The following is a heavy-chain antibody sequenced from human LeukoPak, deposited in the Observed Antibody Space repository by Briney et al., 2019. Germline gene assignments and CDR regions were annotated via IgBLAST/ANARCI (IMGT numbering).Heavy chain of an antibody. J-gene: IGHJ4*02. CDR3: GRHSGGPYFEY. CDR1: GFTFSNYG. D-gene: IGHD6-19*01. V-gene: IGHV3-23*01. Sequence: GGSLRLSCAASGFTFSNYGMSWVRQAPGKGLEWVSAITSNGGSTDYADSVRGRFTISRDNSKNTLYLQVNSLRGEDTAVYYCGRHSGGPYFEYWGQGTLVTVSS. CDR2: ITSNGGST.